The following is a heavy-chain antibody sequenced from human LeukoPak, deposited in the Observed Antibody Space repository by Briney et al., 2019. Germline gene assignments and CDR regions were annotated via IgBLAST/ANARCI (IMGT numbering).Heavy chain of an antibody. D-gene: IGHD6-6*01. CDR3: AKDSSSSKGYYYYYMDV. V-gene: IGHV3-9*01. J-gene: IGHJ6*03. CDR2: ISWNSGSI. Sequence: GGSLRLSCAASGFTFDDYAMHWVRQAPGKGLEWVSGISWNSGSIGYADSVKGRFTISRDNAKNSLYLQMNSLRAVDTALYYCAKDSSSSKGYYYYYMDVWGKGTTVTVSS. CDR1: GFTFDDYA.